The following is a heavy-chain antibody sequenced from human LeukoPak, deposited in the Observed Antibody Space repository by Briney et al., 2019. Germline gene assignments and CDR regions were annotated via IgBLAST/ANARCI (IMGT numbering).Heavy chain of an antibody. D-gene: IGHD2-21*01. V-gene: IGHV4-59*01. J-gene: IGHJ4*02. CDR1: GGSISSYY. CDR3: ASSVVIATGRFDY. Sequence: SETLSLTCTVSGGSISSYYWSWIRQPPGKGLEWIGYIYHSGSTNYNPSLKSRVTISVDTSKNQFSLKLSSVTAADTAVYYCASSVVIATGRFDYWGQGTLVTVSS. CDR2: IYHSGST.